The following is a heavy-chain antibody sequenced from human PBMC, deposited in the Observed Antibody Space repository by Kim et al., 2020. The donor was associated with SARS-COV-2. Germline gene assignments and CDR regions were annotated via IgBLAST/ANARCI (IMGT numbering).Heavy chain of an antibody. V-gene: IGHV3-15*01. CDR1: GFTFSNAW. D-gene: IGHD3-10*01. CDR2: IKSKTDGGTT. CDR3: TTRPLTMVRGVIADY. J-gene: IGHJ4*02. Sequence: GGSLRLSCAASGFTFSNAWMSWVRQAPGKGLEWVGRIKSKTDGGTTDYAAPVKGRFTISRDDSKNTLYPQMNSLKTEDTAVYYCTTRPLTMVRGVIADYWGQGTLVTVSS.